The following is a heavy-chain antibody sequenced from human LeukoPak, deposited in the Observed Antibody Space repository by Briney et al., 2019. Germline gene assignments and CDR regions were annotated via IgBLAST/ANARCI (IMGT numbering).Heavy chain of an antibody. Sequence: PSETLSLTCTVSGGSISRYYRSWIRQPPGKGLEWIGYIYYSGSTNYNPSLKSRVTISVDTSKNQFSLKLSSVTAADTAVYYCARTIAMTGSRVAFPDYWGQGTLVTVSS. J-gene: IGHJ4*02. D-gene: IGHD6-19*01. CDR3: ARTIAMTGSRVAFPDY. CDR1: GGSISRYY. CDR2: IYYSGST. V-gene: IGHV4-59*01.